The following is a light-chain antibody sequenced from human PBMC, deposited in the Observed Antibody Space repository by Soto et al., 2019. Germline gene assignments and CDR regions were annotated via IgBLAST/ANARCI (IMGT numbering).Light chain of an antibody. CDR3: QQYNGYSRT. CDR2: DVS. V-gene: IGKV1-5*01. CDR1: QSIGDS. J-gene: IGKJ1*01. Sequence: DIQMTQSPSTLSASVGDRVTITCRASQSIGDSLAWYQQKPGKAPYLLISDVSNLERGVPSRFSGSGSGTEFTLTISSMQPDDFATFYCQQYNGYSRTFGQGTKVDIK.